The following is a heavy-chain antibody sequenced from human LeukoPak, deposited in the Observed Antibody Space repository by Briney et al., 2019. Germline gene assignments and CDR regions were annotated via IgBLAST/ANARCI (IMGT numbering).Heavy chain of an antibody. V-gene: IGHV4-59*01. CDR3: ARVKVNTAMALQYYHYYMDV. CDR1: GDSIRNSY. J-gene: IGHJ6*03. D-gene: IGHD5-18*01. CDR2: IPTSGDI. Sequence: SETLSLTCTVSGDSIRNSYWSWIRQPPGKGLEWIGYIPTSGDINYNPSLKGRVTISLQTSKNQVSLKVNSVTAADTAVYFCARVKVNTAMALQYYHYYMDVWGKGTTVIVSS.